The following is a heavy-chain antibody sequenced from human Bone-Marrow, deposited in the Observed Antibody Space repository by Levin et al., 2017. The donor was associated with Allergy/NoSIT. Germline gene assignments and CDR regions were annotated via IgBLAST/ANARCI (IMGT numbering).Heavy chain of an antibody. CDR3: ARDQKAQHGGAGGQNSYYYGMDI. J-gene: IGHJ6*02. CDR1: GFTLSKFG. Sequence: GESLKISCAASGFTLSKFGIHWVRQAPGGGLEWLAVVWYDGRSKYYAESVRGRLSISKDNPRNTIYLQIDGLTADDTAVYFCARDQKAQHGGAGGQNSYYYGMDIWGPGATVTVS. CDR2: VWYDGRSK. V-gene: IGHV3-33*01. D-gene: IGHD3-16*01.